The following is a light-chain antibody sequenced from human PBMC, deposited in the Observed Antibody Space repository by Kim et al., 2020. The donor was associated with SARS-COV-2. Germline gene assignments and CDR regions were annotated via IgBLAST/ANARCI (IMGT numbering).Light chain of an antibody. CDR2: DAS. CDR3: QQRSNWPPLT. V-gene: IGKV3-11*01. J-gene: IGKJ4*01. Sequence: SPGERADRACRASQSGSSALAWYQQKPGQAPRLLIYDASNRATGIPARFSGSGSGTDFTLTISSLEPEDFAVYYCQQRSNWPPLTFGGGTKVDIK. CDR1: QSGSSA.